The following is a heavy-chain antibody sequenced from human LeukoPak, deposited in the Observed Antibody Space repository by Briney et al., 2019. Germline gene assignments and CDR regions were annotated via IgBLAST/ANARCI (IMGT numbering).Heavy chain of an antibody. J-gene: IGHJ6*02. CDR2: IYYSGST. D-gene: IGHD6-6*01. CDR1: GGSISSGGYY. CDR3: ARAYRPSYYYGMDV. Sequence: PSETLSLTCTVPGGSISSGGYYWSWIRQHPGKGLEWIGYIYYSGSTYYNPSLKSRVTISVDTSKNQFSLKLSSVTAADTAVYYCARAYRPSYYYGMDVWGQGTTVTVSS. V-gene: IGHV4-31*03.